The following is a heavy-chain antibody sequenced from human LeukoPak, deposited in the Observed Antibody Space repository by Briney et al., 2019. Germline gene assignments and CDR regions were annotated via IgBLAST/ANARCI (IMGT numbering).Heavy chain of an antibody. CDR2: IIPILGIA. D-gene: IGHD1-26*01. V-gene: IGHV1-69*10. Sequence: SVKVSCKASGGTFSSYAISWVLQAPGQGLEWMGGIIPILGIANYAQKFQGRVTITADKSTSTAYMELSSLRSEDTAVYYCARDAVGATRPIWFDPWGQGTLVTVSS. CDR1: GGTFSSYA. J-gene: IGHJ5*02. CDR3: ARDAVGATRPIWFDP.